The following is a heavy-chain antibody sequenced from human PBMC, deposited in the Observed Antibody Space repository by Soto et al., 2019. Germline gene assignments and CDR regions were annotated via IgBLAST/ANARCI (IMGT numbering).Heavy chain of an antibody. V-gene: IGHV4-39*01. D-gene: IGHD4-17*01. CDR3: ARYIVPTVNFDY. CDR1: GCSISSSSYY. Sequence: SETLSLTCTVSGCSISSSSYYWGWIRQPAGKGLEWIGSIYYSGSTYYNPSLKSRVTISVDTSKHQFSLKLSSVTAADTALYYCARYIVPTVNFDYWGHGTLVTVSS. J-gene: IGHJ4*01. CDR2: IYYSGST.